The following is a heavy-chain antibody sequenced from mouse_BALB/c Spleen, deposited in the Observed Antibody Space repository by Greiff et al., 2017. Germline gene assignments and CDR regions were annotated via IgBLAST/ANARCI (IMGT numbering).Heavy chain of an antibody. CDR1: GFTFTDYY. V-gene: IGHV7-3*02. CDR3: ARGLGGFDY. J-gene: IGHJ2*01. Sequence: EVQLVESGGGLVQPGGSLRLSCATSGFTFTDYYMSWVRQPPGKALEWLGFIRNKANGYTTEYSASVKGRFTISRDNSQSIPYLQMNTLRAEDSATYYCARGLGGFDYWGQGTTLTVSS. D-gene: IGHD4-1*01. CDR2: IRNKANGYTT.